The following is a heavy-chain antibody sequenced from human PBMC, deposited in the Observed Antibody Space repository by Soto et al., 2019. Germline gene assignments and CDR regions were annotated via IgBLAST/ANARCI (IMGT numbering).Heavy chain of an antibody. J-gene: IGHJ6*02. D-gene: IGHD1-1*01. CDR1: SGPGSSHN. V-gene: IGHV4-59*08. CDR3: VRQGIGNLHGLVDV. CDR2: VYNTGGT. Sequence: QVQLQQSGPGLVKPSETLSLTCTVSSGPGSSHNWGWIRQSPGRGLEWIGYVYNTGGTSYNPSLKSRVTISADTSANHISLTLSFVTAADTAIYYCVRQGIGNLHGLVDVWGQGTTVSVSS.